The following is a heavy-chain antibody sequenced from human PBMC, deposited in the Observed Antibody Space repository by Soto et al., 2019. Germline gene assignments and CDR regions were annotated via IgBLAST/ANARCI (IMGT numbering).Heavy chain of an antibody. Sequence: SETLSLTCTVSGGSISSYYWSWIRQPPGKGLEWIGYIYYSGSTNYNPSLKSRVTISVDTSKNQFSLKLSSVTAADTAVYYCARSGYYPKYDYWGQGTLVTVS. V-gene: IGHV4-59*01. D-gene: IGHD3-3*01. CDR3: ARSGYYPKYDY. CDR1: GGSISSYY. CDR2: IYYSGST. J-gene: IGHJ4*02.